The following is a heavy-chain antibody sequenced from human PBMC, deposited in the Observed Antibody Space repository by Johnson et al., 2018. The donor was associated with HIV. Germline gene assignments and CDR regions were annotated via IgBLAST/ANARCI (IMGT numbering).Heavy chain of an antibody. CDR1: EFTFNNYW. Sequence: SEFTFNNYWMSWVRQAPGKGLEWVANIKQDGSEKYYVDSVEGRFTISRDNARTSLFLQMNSLRAEDTAVYYCARGPSSGWYGWDAFDIWGQGKMVTVSS. J-gene: IGHJ3*02. CDR2: IKQDGSEK. V-gene: IGHV3-7*05. CDR3: ARGPSSGWYGWDAFDI. D-gene: IGHD6-19*01.